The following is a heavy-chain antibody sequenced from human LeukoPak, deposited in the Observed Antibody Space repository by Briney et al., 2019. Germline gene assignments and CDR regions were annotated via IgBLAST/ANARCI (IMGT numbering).Heavy chain of an antibody. D-gene: IGHD3-3*01. Sequence: SETLSLTCTVSGGSISSYYWSWIRQPPGKGLEWIGYIYTSGSTNYNPSLKSRVTISVDTSKNQFSLKLSSVTAADTAVYYCAKHGRFLEWLFYVWGQGTLVTVSS. J-gene: IGHJ4*02. CDR1: GGSISSYY. CDR3: AKHGRFLEWLFYV. CDR2: IYTSGST. V-gene: IGHV4-4*09.